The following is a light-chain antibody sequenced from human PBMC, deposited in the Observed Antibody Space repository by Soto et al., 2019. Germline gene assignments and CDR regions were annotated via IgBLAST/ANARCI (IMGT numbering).Light chain of an antibody. V-gene: IGLV2-14*01. CDR2: DVS. J-gene: IGLJ1*01. CDR3: SSFTSSSTFV. CDR1: SSDVGRYNY. Sequence: QSALAQPASVSGSPGQSITISCTGTSSDVGRYNYVSWFQQHPGKAPKLMIYDVSNWPSGVSDRFSGSKSGNTASLTISGPQAEDEADYYCSSFTSSSTFVFGTGTQLTVL.